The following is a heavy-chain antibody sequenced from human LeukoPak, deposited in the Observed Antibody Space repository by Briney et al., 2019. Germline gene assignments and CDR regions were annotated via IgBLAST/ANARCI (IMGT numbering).Heavy chain of an antibody. CDR1: GGSISSGDYY. V-gene: IGHV4-30-4*01. CDR2: IYYSGST. CDR3: ARLNYYDNSASKAFEY. J-gene: IGHJ4*02. Sequence: SETLSLTCTVSGGSISSGDYYWSWIRQPPGKGLEWIGYIYYSGSTYYSPSLKSRVTISVDTSKNQFSLKLNSVTAADTAVYYCARLNYYDNSASKAFEYWGQGTLVTVSS. D-gene: IGHD3-22*01.